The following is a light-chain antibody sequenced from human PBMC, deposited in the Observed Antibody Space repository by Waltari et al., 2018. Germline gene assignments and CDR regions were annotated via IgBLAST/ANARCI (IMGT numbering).Light chain of an antibody. Sequence: QSVLTQPPSASGPPGQRVTISCSGSSSNIGPNALHWYQPFPGTAPKLLMYMNDERPSGGPDRFSGSKSATSASLVISGLQSEDEADYYCASWDDSLNGHYVFGSGTKVTVL. J-gene: IGLJ1*01. CDR2: MND. CDR1: SSNIGPNA. V-gene: IGLV1-44*01. CDR3: ASWDDSLNGHYV.